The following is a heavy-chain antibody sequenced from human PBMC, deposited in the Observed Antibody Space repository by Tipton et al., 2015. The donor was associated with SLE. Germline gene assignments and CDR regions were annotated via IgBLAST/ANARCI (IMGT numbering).Heavy chain of an antibody. Sequence: TLSLTCTVSGGSTNSYYWTWIRQPPGKGLEWIGRIYDSGSTNYNPSLKSRVTISQDTSKNQFSLKLSSVTAADTAVYYCARAPGYHDGHSYQYYFDYWGQGSLVTVSS. J-gene: IGHJ4*02. V-gene: IGHV4-59*07. CDR1: GGSTNSYY. CDR3: ARAPGYHDGHSYQYYFDY. CDR2: IYDSGST. D-gene: IGHD3-22*01.